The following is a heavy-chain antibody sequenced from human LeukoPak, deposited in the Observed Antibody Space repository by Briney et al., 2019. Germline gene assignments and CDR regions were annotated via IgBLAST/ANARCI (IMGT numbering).Heavy chain of an antibody. CDR2: IYYSGST. CDR3: ARDRGVDSSGGGAFDI. D-gene: IGHD6-19*01. V-gene: IGHV4-31*03. CDR1: GGSISSGGYY. Sequence: SETLSLTCTVSGGSISSGGYYWSWLRQHPGKGLEWIGYIYYSGSTYYNPSLKSRVTISVDTSKNQFSLKLSSVTAADAAVYYCARDRGVDSSGGGAFDIWGQGTMVTVSS. J-gene: IGHJ3*02.